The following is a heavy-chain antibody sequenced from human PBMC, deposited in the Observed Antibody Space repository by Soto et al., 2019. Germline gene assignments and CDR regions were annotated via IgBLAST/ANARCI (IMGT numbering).Heavy chain of an antibody. J-gene: IGHJ4*02. D-gene: IGHD6-19*01. CDR3: ARGGLIAVAGISEDYFDY. CDR2: INHSGST. Sequence: SETLSLTCAVYGGSFSGYYWSWIRQPPGKGLEWIGEINHSGSTNYNPSLKSRVTISVDTSKNQFSLKLSSVTAADTAVYYCARGGLIAVAGISEDYFDYWGQGTLVTVSS. V-gene: IGHV4-34*09. CDR1: GGSFSGYY.